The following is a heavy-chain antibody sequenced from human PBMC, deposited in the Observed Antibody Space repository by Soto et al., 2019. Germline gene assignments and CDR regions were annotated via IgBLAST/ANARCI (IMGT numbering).Heavy chain of an antibody. D-gene: IGHD5-18*01. V-gene: IGHV4-34*01. CDR1: DGSFSGYY. J-gene: IGHJ6*02. CDR2: IEHNGNT. Sequence: SETLSLTCAVYDGSFSGYYWIWIRQPLGKGLEWIGEIEHNGNTNYNPSFASRATISLDTSKNQFSLKLSSVTAADTALYYCARGGGYSYHLYGMDVWGQGTAVTVSS. CDR3: ARGGGYSYHLYGMDV.